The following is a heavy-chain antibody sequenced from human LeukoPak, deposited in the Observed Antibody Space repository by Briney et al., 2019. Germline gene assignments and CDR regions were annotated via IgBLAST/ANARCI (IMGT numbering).Heavy chain of an antibody. CDR1: GYTFTSYY. CDR3: ARDGGPICSGGSCYYWDPYYYYGMDV. V-gene: IGHV1-46*01. Sequence: ASVKVSCKASGYTFTSYYMHWVRQAPGQGLEWRGIINPSGGSTSYAQKFQGRVTMTRDTSTSTVYMELSSLRSEDTAVYYCARDGGPICSGGSCYYWDPYYYYGMDVWGQGTTVTVSS. CDR2: INPSGGST. D-gene: IGHD2-15*01. J-gene: IGHJ6*02.